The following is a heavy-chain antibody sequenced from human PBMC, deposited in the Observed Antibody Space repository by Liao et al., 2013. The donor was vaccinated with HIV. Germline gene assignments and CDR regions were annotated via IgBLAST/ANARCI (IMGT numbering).Heavy chain of an antibody. J-gene: IGHJ3*01. D-gene: IGHD4-23*01. V-gene: IGHV4-34*01. CDR3: ARPLLYGGNAFDL. CDR1: GGSFSGYF. Sequence: QVQLQQWGAGLLKPSETLSLTCSVYGGSFSGYFWSWIRQAPGKGLEWIGEINYSGSTNSNPSLWSRVTISRDTSKKQFSLKLSSVTAADTAVYYCARPLLYGGNAFDLWGQGTMVTVSS. CDR2: INYSGST.